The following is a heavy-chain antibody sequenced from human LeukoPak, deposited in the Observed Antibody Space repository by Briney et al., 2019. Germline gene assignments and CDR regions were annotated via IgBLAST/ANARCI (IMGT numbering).Heavy chain of an antibody. J-gene: IGHJ4*02. D-gene: IGHD4-17*01. CDR3: ARSETVTNFDY. V-gene: IGHV4-59*01. CDR2: IHYSGNT. CDR1: GGAISSYY. Sequence: SETLSLTCTVSGGAISSYYWSWIRQPPGKGLEWIAYIHYSGNTNYSPSLKSRVTISVDTSKNQFSLRLTSVTAADTAVYYCARSETVTNFDYWGQGTLVSVSS.